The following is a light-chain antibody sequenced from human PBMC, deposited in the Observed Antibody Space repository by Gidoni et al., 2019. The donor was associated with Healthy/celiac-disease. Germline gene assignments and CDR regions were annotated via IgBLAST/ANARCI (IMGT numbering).Light chain of an antibody. V-gene: IGKV3-11*01. Sequence: EIVLTHSPATLSLSPGESATLSCRASQSVNSYLAWYQQKPGQAPRLLIYDASNRATGIPTRFSGSGSGTDFTLTISSLEPEDFAVYYCQQRSNWLFTFGPGTKVDIK. J-gene: IGKJ3*01. CDR3: QQRSNWLFT. CDR1: QSVNSY. CDR2: DAS.